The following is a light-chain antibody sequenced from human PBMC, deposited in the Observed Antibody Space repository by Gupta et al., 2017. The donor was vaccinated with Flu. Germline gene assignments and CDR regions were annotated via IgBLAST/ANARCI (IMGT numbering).Light chain of an antibody. Sequence: DIQLTQSPSSLSASVGDRVIITCQASQDINNYLTWFQQKPGKAPKLLIYDASNLERGVSSRFSGSGSGTDFTFIIRSLQPEDIATYYCHQDYNVPQSFGRGTRVEMK. CDR1: QDINNY. V-gene: IGKV1-33*01. J-gene: IGKJ1*01. CDR3: HQDYNVPQS. CDR2: DAS.